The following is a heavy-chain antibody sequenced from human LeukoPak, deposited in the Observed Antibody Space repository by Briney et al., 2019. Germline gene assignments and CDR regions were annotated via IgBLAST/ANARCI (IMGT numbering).Heavy chain of an antibody. CDR1: GFTFSSYG. CDR2: ISGSGGST. J-gene: IGHJ3*02. Sequence: GGSLRLSCGASGFTFSSYGMSWVRQAPGKGLEWVSAISGSGGSTYYADSVKGRFTISRDNSKNTLYLQMNSLRAEDTAVYYCAKRRLWFGEPADAFDIWGQGTMVTVSS. D-gene: IGHD3-10*01. CDR3: AKRRLWFGEPADAFDI. V-gene: IGHV3-23*01.